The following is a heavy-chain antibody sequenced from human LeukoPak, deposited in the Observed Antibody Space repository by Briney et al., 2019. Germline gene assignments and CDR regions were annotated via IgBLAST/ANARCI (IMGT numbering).Heavy chain of an antibody. V-gene: IGHV3-48*03. CDR1: GFTFSSYE. CDR2: ISSSGSTI. Sequence: GGSLRLSCAASGFTFSSYEMNWVRQAPGKGLEWVSYISSSGSTIYYADSVKGRFTISRDNAKNSLYLQMNSLRAEDTAVYYCAREIYSYGLYYFDYWEQGTLVTVSS. J-gene: IGHJ4*02. D-gene: IGHD5-18*01. CDR3: AREIYSYGLYYFDY.